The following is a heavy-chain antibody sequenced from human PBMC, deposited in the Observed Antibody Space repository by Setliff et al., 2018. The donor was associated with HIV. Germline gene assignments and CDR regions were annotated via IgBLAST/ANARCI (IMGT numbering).Heavy chain of an antibody. D-gene: IGHD3-22*01. V-gene: IGHV4-39*07. Sequence: SETLSLTCTVSGDSFSSNTNHWGWIRQPPGKGLEWIGNIFHSGTTYYNPSLKSRVTIAIDTSKNQFSLKLTSLTAADTAVYFCARDPHYYDRSGHYSWFYFDYRGQGTLVTV. CDR1: GDSFSSNTNH. J-gene: IGHJ4*02. CDR2: IFHSGTT. CDR3: ARDPHYYDRSGHYSWFYFDY.